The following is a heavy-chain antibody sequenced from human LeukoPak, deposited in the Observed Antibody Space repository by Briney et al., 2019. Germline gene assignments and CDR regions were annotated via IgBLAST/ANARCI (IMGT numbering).Heavy chain of an antibody. CDR2: INSDGSIT. Sequence: PGRSLRLSCAASGFTFSSYAMHWVRQAPGKGLVWVSRINSDGSITSYADSVKGRFTISRDNAKDTLYLQMNSLRAEDAAVYYCASPMWDTAIHDYWGQGTLVTVSS. CDR3: ASPMWDTAIHDY. V-gene: IGHV3-74*01. D-gene: IGHD5-18*01. CDR1: GFTFSSYA. J-gene: IGHJ4*02.